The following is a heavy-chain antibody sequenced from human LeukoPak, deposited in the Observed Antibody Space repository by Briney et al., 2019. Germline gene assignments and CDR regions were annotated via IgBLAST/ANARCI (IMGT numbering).Heavy chain of an antibody. Sequence: EASVKVSCKASGGTFSSYAISWVRQAPGQGLEWMGRIIPILGIANYAQKFQGRVTITADKSTSTAYMELSSLRSEDTAVYYCAAAGPPDPFDYWGQGTPVTVSS. D-gene: IGHD6-13*01. CDR3: AAAGPPDPFDY. V-gene: IGHV1-69*04. CDR2: IIPILGIA. J-gene: IGHJ4*02. CDR1: GGTFSSYA.